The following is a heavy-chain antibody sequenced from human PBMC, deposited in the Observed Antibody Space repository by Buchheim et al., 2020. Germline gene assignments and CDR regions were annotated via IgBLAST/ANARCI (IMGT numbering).Heavy chain of an antibody. CDR1: GFTFSSYG. CDR2: ISYDGSNK. CDR3: AKTVAAAGPYGMDV. J-gene: IGHJ6*02. D-gene: IGHD6-13*01. Sequence: QVQLVESGGGVVQPGRSLRLSCAASGFTFSSYGMHWVRQAPGKGLEWVAVISYDGSNKYYADSVKGRFTISRDNSKNTLYLQMNSLRAEDTAVYCCAKTVAAAGPYGMDVWGQGTT. V-gene: IGHV3-30*18.